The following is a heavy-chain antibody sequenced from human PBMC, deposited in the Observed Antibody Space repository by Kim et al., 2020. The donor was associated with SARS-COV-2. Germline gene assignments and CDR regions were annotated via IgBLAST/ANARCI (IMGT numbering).Heavy chain of an antibody. CDR3: ARGPTLTTVLNSPGDYYYGMDV. J-gene: IGHJ6*02. V-gene: IGHV1-18*04. D-gene: IGHD4-17*01. CDR2: ISAYNGNT. CDR1: GYTFTSYG. Sequence: ASVKVSCKASGYTFTSYGISWVRQAPGQGLEWMGWISAYNGNTNYAQNFQGRVTMTTDTSTSTAYMELRSLRSDDTAVYYCARGPTLTTVLNSPGDYYYGMDVWGQGTTVTVSS.